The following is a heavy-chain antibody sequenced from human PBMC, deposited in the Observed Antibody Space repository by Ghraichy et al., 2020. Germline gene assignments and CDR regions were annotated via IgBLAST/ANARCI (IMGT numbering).Heavy chain of an antibody. V-gene: IGHV4-39*01. CDR1: GGSISSSSYY. Sequence: SETLSLTCTVSGGSISSSSYYWGWIRQPPGKGLEWIGSIYYSGSTYYNPSLKSRVTISVDTSKNQFSLKLSSVTAADTAVYYCARQAISDRDGYNYADYWGQGTLVTVSS. CDR2: IYYSGST. J-gene: IGHJ4*02. CDR3: ARQAISDRDGYNYADY. D-gene: IGHD5-24*01.